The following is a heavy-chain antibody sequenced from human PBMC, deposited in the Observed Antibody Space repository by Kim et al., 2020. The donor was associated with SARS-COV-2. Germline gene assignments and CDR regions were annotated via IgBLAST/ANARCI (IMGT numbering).Heavy chain of an antibody. CDR1: GGSFSGYY. Sequence: SETLSLTCAVYGGSFSGYYWSWIRQPPGKGLEWMGEINHSGSTNYNPSLKSRVTISVDTSKNQFSLKLSSVTAADTAVYYCARGPYSSSWYGLKYYFDYWGQGTLVTVSS. J-gene: IGHJ4*02. D-gene: IGHD6-13*01. V-gene: IGHV4-34*01. CDR3: ARGPYSSSWYGLKYYFDY. CDR2: INHSGST.